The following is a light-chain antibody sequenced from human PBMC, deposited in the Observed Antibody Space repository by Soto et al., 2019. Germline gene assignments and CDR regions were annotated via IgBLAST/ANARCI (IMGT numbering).Light chain of an antibody. Sequence: SYELTQPPSVSVAQGLTARITCGGNNIGSKSVHWYQQKPGQAPVLVVYDDSGRPSGIPERFSGSNSGNTATLTISRVEAGDEADYYCQVWDSSSDHVVIGGGTKVTVL. V-gene: IGLV3-21*02. J-gene: IGLJ2*01. CDR2: DDS. CDR1: NIGSKS. CDR3: QVWDSSSDHVV.